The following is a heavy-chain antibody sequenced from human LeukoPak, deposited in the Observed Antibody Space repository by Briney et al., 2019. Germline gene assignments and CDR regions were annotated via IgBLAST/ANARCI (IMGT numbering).Heavy chain of an antibody. V-gene: IGHV4-61*02. Sequence: PSETLSLTCTVSGGSISSGSYYWSWIRQPAGKGLEWIGRIYTSGSTNYNPSLKSRVTISVDTSKNQFSLKLSSVTAADTAVYYCARGWADTAMVTYYYYYYMDVWGKGTTVTVSS. CDR1: GGSISSGSYY. J-gene: IGHJ6*03. D-gene: IGHD5-18*01. CDR3: ARGWADTAMVTYYYYYYMDV. CDR2: IYTSGST.